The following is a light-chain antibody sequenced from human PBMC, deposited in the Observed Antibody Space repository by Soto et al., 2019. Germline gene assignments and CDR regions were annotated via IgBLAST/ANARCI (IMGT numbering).Light chain of an antibody. Sequence: QSVLTQPPSVSGAPGQRVTISCTGSSSNIGAGYDVHWYQQLPGTAPKLLIYGNSNRPSGVPDRFSGSKSGTSASLAITGLQAEDEAYYYCQFYDSSLSGHVVFGGGTKLTVL. V-gene: IGLV1-40*01. J-gene: IGLJ2*01. CDR2: GNS. CDR3: QFYDSSLSGHVV. CDR1: SSNIGAGYD.